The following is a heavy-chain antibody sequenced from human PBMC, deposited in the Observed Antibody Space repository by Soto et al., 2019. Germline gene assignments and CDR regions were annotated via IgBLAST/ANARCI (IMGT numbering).Heavy chain of an antibody. J-gene: IGHJ4*02. Sequence: PGGSLRLSCAASGFTFSSYGMHWVRQAPGKGLEWVAVISYDGSNKYYADSVKGRFTISRDNSKNTLYLQMNSLRAEDTAVYYCAKGMNYYDSSGYHDLDYWGQGTLVTSPQ. CDR2: ISYDGSNK. D-gene: IGHD3-22*01. V-gene: IGHV3-30*18. CDR3: AKGMNYYDSSGYHDLDY. CDR1: GFTFSSYG.